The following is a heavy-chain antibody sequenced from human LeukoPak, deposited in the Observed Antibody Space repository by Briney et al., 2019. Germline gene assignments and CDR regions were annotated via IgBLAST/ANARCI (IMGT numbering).Heavy chain of an antibody. D-gene: IGHD4-11*01. CDR2: IGRSGGSI. CDR1: GFTFSSHE. Sequence: GGSLRLSCAGSGFTFSSHEMNWVRQAPGKGLEWVSYIGRSGGSISYTDSVEGRFTISRDNAKNSLYLQMNSLRAEDTAVYYCARDGSNFDPFDYWGQGTLVTVSS. J-gene: IGHJ4*02. CDR3: ARDGSNFDPFDY. V-gene: IGHV3-48*03.